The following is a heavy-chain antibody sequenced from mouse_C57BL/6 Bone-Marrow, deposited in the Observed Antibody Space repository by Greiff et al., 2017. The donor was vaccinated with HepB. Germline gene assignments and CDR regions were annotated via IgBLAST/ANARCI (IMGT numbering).Heavy chain of an antibody. V-gene: IGHV5-12*01. D-gene: IGHD2-3*01. CDR1: GFTFSDYY. Sequence: EVKVVESGGGLVQPGGSLKLSCAASGFTFSDYYMYWVRQTPEKRLEWVAYISNGGGSTYYPDTVKGRFTISRDNAKNTLYLQMSRLKSEDTAMYYCARQIYDGYFVFDYWGQGTTLTVSS. CDR2: ISNGGGST. CDR3: ARQIYDGYFVFDY. J-gene: IGHJ2*01.